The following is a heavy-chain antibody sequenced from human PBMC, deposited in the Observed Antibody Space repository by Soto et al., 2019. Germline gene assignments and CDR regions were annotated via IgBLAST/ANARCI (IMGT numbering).Heavy chain of an antibody. CDR3: ANGLHSREGAFDI. V-gene: IGHV4-39*01. D-gene: IGHD1-26*01. CDR1: GGSISSSSYY. CDR2: IYYSGST. J-gene: IGHJ3*02. Sequence: SETLSLTCTVSGGSISSSSYYWGWIRQPPGKGLEWIGSIYYSGSTYYNPSLKSRVTISVDTSKNQFSLKLSSVTAADTAVYYCANGLHSREGAFDIWGQGTMVTVSS.